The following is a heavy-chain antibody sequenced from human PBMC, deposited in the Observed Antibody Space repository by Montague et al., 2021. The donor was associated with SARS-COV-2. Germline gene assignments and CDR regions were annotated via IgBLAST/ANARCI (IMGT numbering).Heavy chain of an antibody. CDR3: AKETAAIGNLLFDS. CDR2: IVNNGRKS. V-gene: IGHV3-23*01. Sequence: SLRLSCAASGFTFSSYAMSWVRQAPGKGLEWVSGIVNNGRKSFYADSVKGRFVISRDNSDKMVYLQLNSLRAEDTAIYYCAKETAAIGNLLFDSWGQGTLITVSS. J-gene: IGHJ4*02. CDR1: GFTFSSYA. D-gene: IGHD4-23*01.